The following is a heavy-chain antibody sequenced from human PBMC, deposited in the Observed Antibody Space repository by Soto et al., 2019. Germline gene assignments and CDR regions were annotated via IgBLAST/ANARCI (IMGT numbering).Heavy chain of an antibody. CDR1: GYTFTSYD. CDR3: ARSPPVFGVVIGYYYYYGMDV. CDR2: MNPNSGNT. D-gene: IGHD3-3*01. J-gene: IGHJ6*02. Sequence: ASVKVSCKASGYTFTSYDINWVRQATGQGLEWMGWMNPNSGNTGYAQKFQGRVTMTRNTSISTAYMELSSLRSEDTAVYYCARSPPVFGVVIGYYYYYGMDVWGQGTTVTVS. V-gene: IGHV1-8*01.